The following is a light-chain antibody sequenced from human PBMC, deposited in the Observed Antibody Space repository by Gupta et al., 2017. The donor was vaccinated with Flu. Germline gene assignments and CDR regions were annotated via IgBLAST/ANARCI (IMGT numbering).Light chain of an antibody. CDR1: QSISSW. CDR3: QQYNFSPLT. CDR2: SAS. Sequence: DIQMTQSPSTLSASIGDRVTITCRASQSISSWLAWYQQMPVKAPKVLIYSASNLESGVPSRFSGSGSGTEFTLTISSLQPDDFATYYCQQYNFSPLTFGEGPRWRSN. V-gene: IGKV1-5*03. J-gene: IGKJ4*01.